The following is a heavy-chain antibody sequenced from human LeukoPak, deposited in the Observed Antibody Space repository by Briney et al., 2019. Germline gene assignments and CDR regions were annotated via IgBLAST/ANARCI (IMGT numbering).Heavy chain of an antibody. J-gene: IGHJ6*03. D-gene: IGHD3-16*02. CDR3: ARDSFVWGSYRPMDV. CDR2: ISGSGGST. Sequence: GGSLRLSCAASGFTFSSYGLHWVRQAPGKGLEWVSAISGSGGSTYYADSVKGRFTISRDNAKNSLYLQMNSLRAEDTAVYYCARDSFVWGSYRPMDVWGKGTTVTISS. CDR1: GFTFSSYG. V-gene: IGHV3-21*01.